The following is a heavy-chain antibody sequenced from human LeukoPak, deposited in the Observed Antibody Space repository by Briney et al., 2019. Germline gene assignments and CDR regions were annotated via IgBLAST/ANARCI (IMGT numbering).Heavy chain of an antibody. V-gene: IGHV1-46*01. CDR3: ARENPLRNYYDSSGYYKTRPGAFDI. J-gene: IGHJ3*02. CDR2: INPSSGST. D-gene: IGHD3-22*01. CDR1: GYTFTSYY. Sequence: ASVNESCKASGYTFTSYYMHWVRQAPGQGLEWMGIINPSSGSTSYAQKFQGRVTMNRDTSTSIVYMELSSLRSEDTAVYYCARENPLRNYYDSSGYYKTRPGAFDIWGQGTMVCVSS.